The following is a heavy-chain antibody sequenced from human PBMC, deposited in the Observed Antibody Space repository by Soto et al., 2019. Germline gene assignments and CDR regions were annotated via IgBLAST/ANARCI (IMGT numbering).Heavy chain of an antibody. V-gene: IGHV1-69*04. CDR3: AREGGGSYWDS. Sequence: QVQLVQSGAEVKKPGSSVKVSCKASGGTFSSISWVRQAPGQGLEWMGRIIPILGITNYAQKFQVRVAITADKSTSTAYMELSSLRSQDTAVFYCAREGGGSYWDSWGQGTLVTVSS. D-gene: IGHD1-26*01. CDR1: GGTFSS. CDR2: IIPILGIT. J-gene: IGHJ4*02.